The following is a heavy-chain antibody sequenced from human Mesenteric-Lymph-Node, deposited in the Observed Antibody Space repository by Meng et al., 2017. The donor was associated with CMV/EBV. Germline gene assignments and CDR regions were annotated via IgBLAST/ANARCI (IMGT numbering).Heavy chain of an antibody. CDR2: IYYSGST. CDR1: GGSFSGYY. D-gene: IGHD2-21*01. J-gene: IGHJ3*02. Sequence: GSLRLSCAVYGGSFSGYYWSWIRQPPGKGLEWIGYIYYSGSTNYNPSLKSRVTLSVDTSKNQFSLKLRSVTAADTAVYYCARDVCGGDCHHDAFDIWGQGTMVTVSS. CDR3: ARDVCGGDCHHDAFDI. V-gene: IGHV4-59*01.